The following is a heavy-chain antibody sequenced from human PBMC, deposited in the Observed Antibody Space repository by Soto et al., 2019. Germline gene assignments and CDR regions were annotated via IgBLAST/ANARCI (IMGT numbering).Heavy chain of an antibody. CDR1: GFTFSSYA. V-gene: IGHV3-23*01. CDR3: ATGEDTAMVQNYYYYYGMDV. Sequence: GSLRLSCAASGFTFSSYAMSWVRQAPGKGLEWVSAISGSGGSTYYADSVKGRFTISRDNSKNTLYLQMNSLRAEDTAVYYCATGEDTAMVQNYYYYYGMDVWGQGTTVTVSS. J-gene: IGHJ6*02. D-gene: IGHD5-18*01. CDR2: ISGSGGST.